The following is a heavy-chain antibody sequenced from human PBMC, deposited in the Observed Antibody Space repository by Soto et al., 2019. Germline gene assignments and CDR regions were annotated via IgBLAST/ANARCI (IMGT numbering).Heavy chain of an antibody. CDR1: GFTFSSYS. V-gene: IGHV3-21*01. Sequence: PGGSLRLSCAASGFTFSSYSMNWVRQAPGKGLEWVSSISSSSSYIYYADSVKGRFTISRDNAKNSLYLQMNSLRAEDTAVYYWATQTYYYDSSGYPFDYWGQGTLVTVSS. D-gene: IGHD3-22*01. J-gene: IGHJ4*02. CDR3: ATQTYYYDSSGYPFDY. CDR2: ISSSSSYI.